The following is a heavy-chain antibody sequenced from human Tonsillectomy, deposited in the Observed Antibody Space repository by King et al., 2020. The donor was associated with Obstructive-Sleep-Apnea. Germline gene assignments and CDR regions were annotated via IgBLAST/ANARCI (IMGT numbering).Heavy chain of an antibody. CDR3: AKENSSRYYYYGMDV. CDR2: ISYDGSNK. Sequence: VQLVESGGGVVQPGRSLRLSCAASGFTFSGYGMHWVRQAPGKGLEWVAVISYDGSNKYYADSVKGRFTISRDNSKNTLYLQMNSLRAEDTAVYYCAKENSSRYYYYGMDVWGQGTTVTVSS. J-gene: IGHJ6*02. V-gene: IGHV3-30*18. D-gene: IGHD6-13*01. CDR1: GFTFSGYG.